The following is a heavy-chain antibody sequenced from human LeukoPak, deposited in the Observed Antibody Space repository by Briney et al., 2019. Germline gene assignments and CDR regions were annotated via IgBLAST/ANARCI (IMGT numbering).Heavy chain of an antibody. D-gene: IGHD1-14*01. CDR1: GYTFTSYG. CDR3: ARDGIFPHYYGMDV. CDR2: ISAYNGNT. V-gene: IGHV1-18*01. J-gene: IGHJ6*02. Sequence: GASVKVSCKASGYTFTSYGISWVRQAPGQGHEWMGWISAYNGNTNYAQKLQGRVTMTTDTSTSTAYMELRSLRSDDTAVYYCARDGIFPHYYGMDVWGQGTTVTVSS.